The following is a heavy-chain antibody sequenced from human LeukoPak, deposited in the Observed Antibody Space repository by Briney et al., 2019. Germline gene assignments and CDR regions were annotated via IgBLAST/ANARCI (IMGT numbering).Heavy chain of an antibody. J-gene: IGHJ5*02. V-gene: IGHV4-34*01. D-gene: IGHD3-10*01. CDR1: GGSFSGYY. Sequence: SETLSLTCAVYGGSFSGYYWSWIRQPPGKGLEWIGEINHSGSTNYNPSLKSRVTISVDTSKNQFSLKLSSVTAADTAVYYCARGRMVWGVIHTPWGQGTLVTVSS. CDR3: ARGRMVWGVIHTP. CDR2: INHSGST.